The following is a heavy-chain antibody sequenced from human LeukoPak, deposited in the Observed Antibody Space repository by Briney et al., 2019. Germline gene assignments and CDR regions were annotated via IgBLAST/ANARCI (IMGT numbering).Heavy chain of an antibody. CDR1: GYTFTSYD. D-gene: IGHD3-10*01. CDR3: ARGVLVRGVIITRHYYYMDV. J-gene: IGHJ6*03. CDR2: MNPNSGNT. V-gene: IGHV1-8*03. Sequence: ASVKVSCKASGYTFTSYDINWVRQATGQGLEWMGWMNPNSGNTGYAQKFQGRVTITRNTSISTAYMELSSLRSEDTAVYYCARGVLVRGVIITRHYYYMDVWGKGTTVTVSS.